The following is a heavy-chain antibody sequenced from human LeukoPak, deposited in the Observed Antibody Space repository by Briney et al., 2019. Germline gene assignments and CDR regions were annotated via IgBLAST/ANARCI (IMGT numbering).Heavy chain of an antibody. CDR2: INPSGGST. CDR1: GYAFTSYY. D-gene: IGHD3-22*01. V-gene: IGHV1-46*01. Sequence: GASVKVSCKVSGYAFTSYYMHWVRQAPGQGLEWMGIINPSGGSTSYAQKFQGRVTMTRDTSTSTVYMELSSLRSEDTAVYYCARDRYYYDSSGYIRGISFDYWGQGTLVTVSS. J-gene: IGHJ4*02. CDR3: ARDRYYYDSSGYIRGISFDY.